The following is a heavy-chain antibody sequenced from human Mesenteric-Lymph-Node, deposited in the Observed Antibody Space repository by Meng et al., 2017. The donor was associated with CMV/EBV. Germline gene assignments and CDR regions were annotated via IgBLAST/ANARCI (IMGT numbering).Heavy chain of an antibody. CDR1: GYMFTMSW. CDR3: ASPQLGHCDTTTCYDGFNV. V-gene: IGHV5-51*01. Sequence: GESLKTSCKASGYMFTMSWIGWARQMPGKGLEWMGIIFPDDSDTRYRPSFQGQVTISADKSVNTAYLQWSSLKASDSAMYYCASPQLGHCDTTTCYDGFNVRGQGTMVTVSS. CDR2: IFPDDSDT. D-gene: IGHD1-1*01. J-gene: IGHJ3*01.